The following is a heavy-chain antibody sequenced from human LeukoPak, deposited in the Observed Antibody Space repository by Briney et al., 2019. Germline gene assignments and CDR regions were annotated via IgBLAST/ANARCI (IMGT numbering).Heavy chain of an antibody. CDR1: GGTFSSYA. CDR2: IIPILGIA. V-gene: IGHV1-69*04. Sequence: SVKVSCKASGGTFSSYAISWVRQAPGQGLEWMGRIIPILGIANYAQKFQGRVTITADKSTSTAYMELSSLRSEDTAVYYCARAVQPFCGGDCYGQSLYYYGMDVWGQGTTVTVSS. J-gene: IGHJ6*02. CDR3: ARAVQPFCGGDCYGQSLYYYGMDV. D-gene: IGHD2-21*02.